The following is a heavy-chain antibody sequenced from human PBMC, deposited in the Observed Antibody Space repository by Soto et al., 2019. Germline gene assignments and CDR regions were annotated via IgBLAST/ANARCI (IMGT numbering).Heavy chain of an antibody. V-gene: IGHV4-31*03. D-gene: IGHD3-3*01. J-gene: IGHJ4*02. CDR2: IYYSGST. CDR1: GGSISSGGYY. Sequence: TLSLTCTVSGGSISSGGYYWSWIRQHPGKGLEWIGYIYYSGSTYYNPSLKSRVTISVDTSKNQFSLKLSSVTAADTAVYYCASAYYDCWSGYLDPYYFDYWGQGTLVTVSS. CDR3: ASAYYDCWSGYLDPYYFDY.